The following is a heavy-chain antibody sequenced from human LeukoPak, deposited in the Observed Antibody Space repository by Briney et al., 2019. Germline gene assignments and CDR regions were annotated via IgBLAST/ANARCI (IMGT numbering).Heavy chain of an antibody. V-gene: IGHV3-30*18. CDR1: RFTLSTYW. D-gene: IGHD3-10*01. J-gene: IGHJ4*02. Sequence: GGSLRLSCAASRFTLSTYWMSWVRQAPGKGLEWVAVISYDGSNKYYADSVKGRFTISRDNSKNTLYLQMNSLRAEDTAVYYCAKDAYGSGSYFDYWGQGTLVTVSS. CDR3: AKDAYGSGSYFDY. CDR2: ISYDGSNK.